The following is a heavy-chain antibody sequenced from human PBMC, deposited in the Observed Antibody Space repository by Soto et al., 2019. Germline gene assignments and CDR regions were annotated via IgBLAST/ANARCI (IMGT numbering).Heavy chain of an antibody. CDR2: IYYSGST. CDR3: ARGIVVVPGAMRYYYYGMDV. CDR1: GGSISSGGYY. Sequence: PSETLSLTCTVSGGSISSGGYYWSWIRQHPGKGLEWIGYIYYSGSTNYNPSLKSRVTISVDTSKNQFSLKLSSVTAADTAVYYCARGIVVVPGAMRYYYYGMDVWRQGTTVTVSS. V-gene: IGHV4-61*08. J-gene: IGHJ6*02. D-gene: IGHD2-2*01.